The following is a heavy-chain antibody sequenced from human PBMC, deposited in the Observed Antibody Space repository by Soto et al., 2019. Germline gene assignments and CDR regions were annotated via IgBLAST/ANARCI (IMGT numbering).Heavy chain of an antibody. CDR2: IKSKTDGGTT. Sequence: GGSLRLSCAASGFTFSNAWMNWVRQAPGKGLEWVGRIKSKTDGGTTDYAAPVKGRFTISRDDSKNTLYLQMNSLKTEDTAVYYCTTAGQYYDFWSGYFGGAGDYYYGMDVWGQGTTVTVSS. V-gene: IGHV3-15*07. CDR3: TTAGQYYDFWSGYFGGAGDYYYGMDV. CDR1: GFTFSNAW. D-gene: IGHD3-3*01. J-gene: IGHJ6*02.